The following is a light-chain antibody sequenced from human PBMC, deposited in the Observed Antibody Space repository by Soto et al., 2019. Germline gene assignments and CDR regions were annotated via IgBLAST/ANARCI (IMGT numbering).Light chain of an antibody. CDR2: DAS. J-gene: IGKJ1*01. Sequence: EIVLTQSPGTLSLSPGERATLSCRASQSVNNNYLGWYQQKPGQAPRLLIYDASNRATGIPDRFSGSGSGTDFNLTISRLEPEDFAMYYCQQYCSSPGTFGQGTKVDLK. V-gene: IGKV3-20*01. CDR3: QQYCSSPGT. CDR1: QSVNNNY.